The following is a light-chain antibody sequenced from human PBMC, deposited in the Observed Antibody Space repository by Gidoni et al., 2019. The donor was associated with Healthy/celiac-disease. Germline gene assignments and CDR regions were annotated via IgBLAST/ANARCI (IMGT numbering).Light chain of an antibody. J-gene: IGLJ2*01. CDR1: SSNIGSNY. Sequence: HSVLTQPPSASGTPGQRVTISCSGSSSNIGSNYVYWYQQLPGTAPKLLIYSNNQRPSGVPDRFSGSKSGTSASLAISGLRSEDEADYYCAAWDDSLSGPNVVFGGGTKLTVL. V-gene: IGLV1-47*02. CDR3: AAWDDSLSGPNVV. CDR2: SNN.